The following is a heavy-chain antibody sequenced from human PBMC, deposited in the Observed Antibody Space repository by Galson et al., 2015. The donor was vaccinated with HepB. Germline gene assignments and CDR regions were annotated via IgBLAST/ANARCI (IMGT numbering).Heavy chain of an antibody. Sequence: SLRLSCAASGFTFGDYAMSWFRQAPGKGLEWVGFIRSKAYGGTTEYAASVKGRFTISRDDSKSIAYLQMNSLKTEDTAVYYCTRDHDRGTSHYGSGSISTGYYYYYYGMDVWGQGTTVTVSS. CDR1: GFTFGDYA. D-gene: IGHD3-10*01. V-gene: IGHV3-49*03. J-gene: IGHJ6*02. CDR3: TRDHDRGTSHYGSGSISTGYYYYYYGMDV. CDR2: IRSKAYGGTT.